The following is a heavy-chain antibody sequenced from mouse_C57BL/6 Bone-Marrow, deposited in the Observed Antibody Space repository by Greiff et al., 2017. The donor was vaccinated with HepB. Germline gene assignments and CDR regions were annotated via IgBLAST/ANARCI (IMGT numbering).Heavy chain of an antibody. D-gene: IGHD2-12*01. V-gene: IGHV5-4*01. J-gene: IGHJ2*01. CDR2: ISDGGSYT. CDR3: ARDRDSYYFDY. Sequence: DVHLVESGGGLVKPGGSLKLSCAASGFTFSSYAMSWVRQTPEKRLEWVATISDGGSYTYYPDNVKGRFTISRDNAKNNLYLQMSHLKSEDTAMYYCARDRDSYYFDYWGQGTTLTVSS. CDR1: GFTFSSYA.